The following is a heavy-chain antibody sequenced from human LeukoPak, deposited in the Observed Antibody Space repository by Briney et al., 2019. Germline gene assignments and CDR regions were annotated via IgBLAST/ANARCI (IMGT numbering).Heavy chain of an antibody. D-gene: IGHD3-22*01. J-gene: IGHJ6*03. CDR1: GYTFTSYG. CDR3: ARGWYDSSGYYYGIDDYYYYMDV. Sequence: ASVKLSCKASGYTFTSYGISWVRQAPGQGLEWMGWISAYNGNTNYAQKLHGRVTMTTDTSTSTAYMELRRLRSDDMAVYYCARGWYDSSGYYYGIDDYYYYMDVWGKGTTVTVSS. CDR2: ISAYNGNT. V-gene: IGHV1-18*03.